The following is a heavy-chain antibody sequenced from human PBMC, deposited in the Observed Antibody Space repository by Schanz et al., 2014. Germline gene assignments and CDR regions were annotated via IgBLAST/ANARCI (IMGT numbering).Heavy chain of an antibody. J-gene: IGHJ3*02. V-gene: IGHV3-23*04. CDR2: ISASGGDT. CDR1: GFTFSSYD. CDR3: ARKMKLGVYGGKGHDSLDI. Sequence: VQLVESGGGVVQPGRSLRLSCVASGFTFSSYDVFWVRQAPGKGLEWLSVISASGGDTYYADSVKGRFTISRDNAKNTLYLQMNTLRAEDTAVYYCARKMKLGVYGGKGHDSLDIWGQGTMVTVSS. D-gene: IGHD4-17*01.